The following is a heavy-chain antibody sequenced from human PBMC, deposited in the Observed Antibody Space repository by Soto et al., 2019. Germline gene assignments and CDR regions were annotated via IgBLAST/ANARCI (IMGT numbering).Heavy chain of an antibody. D-gene: IGHD2-8*01. J-gene: IGHJ5*02. CDR2: ISSSSSYI. CDR1: GFTFSSST. CDR3: ARDLGEVYAT. Sequence: EVQLVESGGGLVKPGGSLRLSCAGSGFTFSSSTMTWVRQAPGKGLEWVSSISSSSSYIYQPDSLKGRFTISRDNAKNSVFLQMSSLRGEDTAVYYCARDLGEVYATWGQGTLVTVSS. V-gene: IGHV3-21*01.